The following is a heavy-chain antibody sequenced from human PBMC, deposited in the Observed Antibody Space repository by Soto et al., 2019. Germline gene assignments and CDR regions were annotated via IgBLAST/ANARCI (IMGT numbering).Heavy chain of an antibody. D-gene: IGHD1-7*01. Sequence: PGGSLRLSCAASGFTFSSYEMNWVRQAPGKGLEWVSYISSSGSTIYYVDSVKGRFTISRDNAKDSLYLQMNSLRAEDTAVYYCARSPLAVIGTTFLDYGMDVWGQGTTVTV. J-gene: IGHJ6*02. CDR1: GFTFSSYE. V-gene: IGHV3-48*03. CDR2: ISSSGSTI. CDR3: ARSPLAVIGTTFLDYGMDV.